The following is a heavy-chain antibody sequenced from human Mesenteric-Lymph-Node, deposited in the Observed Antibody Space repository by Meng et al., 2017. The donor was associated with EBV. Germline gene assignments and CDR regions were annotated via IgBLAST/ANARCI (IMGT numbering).Heavy chain of an antibody. J-gene: IGHJ4*02. CDR1: GDSINNNRW. CDR3: ARDVVPLDPESRAD. CDR2: IFQTGST. D-gene: IGHD1-1*01. V-gene: IGHV4-4*02. Sequence: QGKGSGSGPGPVKASGPPSLTCALSGDSINNNRWWSWVRQPPGRGLEWIGEIFQTGSTNYSPSLRSRVTISLDKSMNQFSLKLSSVTAADTAVYYCARDVVPLDPESRADWGPGTLVTVSS.